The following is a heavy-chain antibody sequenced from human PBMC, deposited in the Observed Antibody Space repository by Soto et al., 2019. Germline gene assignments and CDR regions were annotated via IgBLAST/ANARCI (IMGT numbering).Heavy chain of an antibody. Sequence: EVQLVESGGGLVQPGGSLRLSCAASGFTFSGFTMNWVRQAPGRGLEWISYISRGGETIYYADSVKGRFTISRDNAGNSLYLQMNSLRDEDTAVYYCASRNLAGCSGTDCLYYFDYWGQGTLVTGSS. J-gene: IGHJ4*02. D-gene: IGHD2-2*01. CDR2: ISRGGETI. V-gene: IGHV3-48*02. CDR1: GFTFSGFT. CDR3: ASRNLAGCSGTDCLYYFDY.